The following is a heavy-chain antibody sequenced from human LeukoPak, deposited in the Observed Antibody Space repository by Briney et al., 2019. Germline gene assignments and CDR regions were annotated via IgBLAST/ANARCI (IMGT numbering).Heavy chain of an antibody. D-gene: IGHD5-12*01. CDR1: GFTFSNYG. V-gene: IGHV3-33*01. Sequence: PVRSLRLSCAASGFTFSNYGVHWVRQAPGKGLEWVAVIRYDGSTKYYADSVKGRFTISRDNSKNTVYLEMNSLRAEDTAVYYCARAYSRESGYDFVFENWGQGTLVSVSS. CDR2: IRYDGSTK. CDR3: ARAYSRESGYDFVFEN. J-gene: IGHJ4*02.